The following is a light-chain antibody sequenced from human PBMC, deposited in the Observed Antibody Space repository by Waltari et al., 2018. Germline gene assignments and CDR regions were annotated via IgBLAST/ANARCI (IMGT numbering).Light chain of an antibody. CDR2: RST. CDR3: QSYDSSLNLYV. J-gene: IGLJ1*01. Sequence: QSVLTQPPSVSGAPGQRVTIPCTGSSSNLGAGYDVPWYQQLPGTAPNLLISRSTNRPSGVPDRFSGSKSGTSASLAITGLQAEDEADYYCQSYDSSLNLYVFSTGTKVTVL. V-gene: IGLV1-40*01. CDR1: SSNLGAGYD.